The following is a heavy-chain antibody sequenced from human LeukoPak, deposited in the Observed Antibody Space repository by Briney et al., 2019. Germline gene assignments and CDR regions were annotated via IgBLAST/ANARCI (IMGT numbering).Heavy chain of an antibody. CDR1: GYTFSNYA. D-gene: IGHD2-2*01. CDR2: ISAYNGNT. J-gene: IGHJ4*02. CDR3: ARDMGVPAASYYFDY. V-gene: IGHV1-18*01. Sequence: ASVKVSCKASGYTFSNYAISWVRQAPGQGLEWMGWISAYNGNTKYAQKLQGRVTMTTDTSTSTAYIELRSLRSDDTAVYYCARDMGVPAASYYFDYWGQGTLVTVSS.